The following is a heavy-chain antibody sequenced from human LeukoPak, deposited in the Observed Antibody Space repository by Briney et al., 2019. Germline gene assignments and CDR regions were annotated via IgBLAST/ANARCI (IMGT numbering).Heavy chain of an antibody. Sequence: PSETLSLTCTVSGGSISSYYWSWIRQPPGKGLEWIGYIYYSGSTNYNPSLKSRVTISVDTSKNQFSLKPSSVTAADTAVYYCARGRWYCSSTSCYTHWFDPWGQGTLVTVSS. V-gene: IGHV4-59*01. CDR2: IYYSGST. CDR1: GGSISSYY. D-gene: IGHD2-2*02. CDR3: ARGRWYCSSTSCYTHWFDP. J-gene: IGHJ5*02.